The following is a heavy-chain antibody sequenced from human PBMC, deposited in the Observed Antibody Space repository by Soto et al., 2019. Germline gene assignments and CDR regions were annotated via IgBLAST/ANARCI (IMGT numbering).Heavy chain of an antibody. J-gene: IGHJ6*02. V-gene: IGHV3-30-3*01. D-gene: IGHD3-10*01. CDR1: GSSFSTYT. CDR3: ARGQSGVDFYYGMDV. Sequence: QVQLVEAGGGVVQPGRSLRLSCAASGSSFSTYTMNWVRQAPGKGLEWVALITYDGSNNYYADSVKGRFTISRDNSKNTLYLQMNSLRAEDTAIYYCARGQSGVDFYYGMDVWGQGTTVTVSS. CDR2: ITYDGSNN.